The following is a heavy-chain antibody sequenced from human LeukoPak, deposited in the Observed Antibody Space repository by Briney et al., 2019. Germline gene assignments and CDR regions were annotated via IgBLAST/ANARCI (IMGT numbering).Heavy chain of an antibody. CDR3: ARDLYYDSSGYVRYYYYGMDV. D-gene: IGHD3-22*01. Sequence: ASVKVSCKASGYTFTGYYMHWVRQAPGQGLEWMGWINPNSGGTNYAQKFQGRVTMTRDTSISTAYMELSRLRSDDTAVYYCARDLYYDSSGYVRYYYYGMDVWGQGTTVTVSS. V-gene: IGHV1-2*02. J-gene: IGHJ6*02. CDR2: INPNSGGT. CDR1: GYTFTGYY.